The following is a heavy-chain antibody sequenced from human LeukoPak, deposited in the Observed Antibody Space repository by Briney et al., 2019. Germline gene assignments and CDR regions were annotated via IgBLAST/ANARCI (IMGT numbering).Heavy chain of an antibody. CDR3: AKDWNLLVAAPSLDP. CDR1: GFTFSSYW. J-gene: IGHJ5*02. CDR2: IKQDGSEK. D-gene: IGHD2-15*01. Sequence: GGSLSLSCAASGFTFSSYWMSWVRQAPGKGLEWVANIKQDGSEKYYVDSVKGRFTISRDNAKNSLYLQMNSVRAEDTAVLYCAKDWNLLVAAPSLDPWGQGTLVTVSS. V-gene: IGHV3-7*01.